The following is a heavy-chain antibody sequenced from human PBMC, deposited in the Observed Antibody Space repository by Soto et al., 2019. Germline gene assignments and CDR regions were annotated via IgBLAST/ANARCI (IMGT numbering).Heavy chain of an antibody. CDR3: ARELGGYCTNGVCSPFYYYYGMDV. CDR1: GSSISSGGYY. D-gene: IGHD2-8*01. CDR2: IYYSGST. J-gene: IGHJ6*02. Sequence: SETLSLTCTVSGSSISSGGYYWSWIRQHPGKGLEWIGYIYYSGSTYYNPSLKSRVTISVDTSKNQFSLKLSSVTAADTAVYYCARELGGYCTNGVCSPFYYYYGMDVWGQGTTVTVSS. V-gene: IGHV4-31*03.